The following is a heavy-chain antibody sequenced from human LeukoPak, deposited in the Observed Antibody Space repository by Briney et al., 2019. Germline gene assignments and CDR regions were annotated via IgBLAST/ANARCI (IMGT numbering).Heavy chain of an antibody. CDR1: GYTFTGYY. V-gene: IGHV1-2*06. CDR2: INPYSGGT. Sequence: ASVKVSCKASGYTFTGYYMHWVRQAPGQGLEWMGRINPYSGGTNYAQKFQGRVTMTRDTSISTAYMELSRLRSDDTAVYYCARVFNRQWLPSGYWGQGTLVTVSS. CDR3: ARVFNRQWLPSGY. J-gene: IGHJ4*02. D-gene: IGHD6-19*01.